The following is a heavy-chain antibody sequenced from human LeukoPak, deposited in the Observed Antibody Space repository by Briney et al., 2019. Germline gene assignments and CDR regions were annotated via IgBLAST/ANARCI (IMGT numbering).Heavy chain of an antibody. V-gene: IGHV1-2*02. CDR3: ATSLYCSSTNCYALYLQH. D-gene: IGHD2-2*01. CDR1: GYTFTGYY. J-gene: IGHJ1*01. Sequence: ASVKVSCKASGYTFTGYYMHWVRQAPGQGLEWMGWINPNRGGTNYAQKFQGRVTMTRDTSISTAYMELSRLRSDDTAVYYCATSLYCSSTNCYALYLQHWDQDSLLTVSS. CDR2: INPNRGGT.